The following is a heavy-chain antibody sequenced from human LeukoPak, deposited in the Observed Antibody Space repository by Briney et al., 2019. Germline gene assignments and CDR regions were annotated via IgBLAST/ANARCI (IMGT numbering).Heavy chain of an antibody. CDR3: AREGIAAAGITY. V-gene: IGHV4-61*01. D-gene: IGHD6-13*01. CDR2: IYYSGST. J-gene: IGHJ4*02. CDR1: GGSVSSGSYY. Sequence: SETLSLTCTVSGGSVSSGSYYWSWIRQPPGKGLEWIGYIYYSGSTNYNPSLKSRVTISVDTSKNQFSLKLSSVTAADTAVYYCAREGIAAAGITYWGRGTLVTVSS.